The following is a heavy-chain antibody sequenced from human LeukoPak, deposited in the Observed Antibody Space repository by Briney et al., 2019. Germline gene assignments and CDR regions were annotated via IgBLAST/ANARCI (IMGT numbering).Heavy chain of an antibody. Sequence: SETLSLTCTVSGGSISSYYWNWIRQPPGKGLEWIGYIYYSGITNYNPSLKSRVTISVDTSKNQLSLKLSSVTAADTAVYYCARGRRYSGLLDYWGQGTLVTVSS. D-gene: IGHD1-26*01. V-gene: IGHV4-59*12. CDR3: ARGRRYSGLLDY. CDR1: GGSISSYY. J-gene: IGHJ4*02. CDR2: IYYSGIT.